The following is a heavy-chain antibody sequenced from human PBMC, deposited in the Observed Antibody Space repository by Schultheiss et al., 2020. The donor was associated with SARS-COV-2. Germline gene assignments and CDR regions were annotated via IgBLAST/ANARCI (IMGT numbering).Heavy chain of an antibody. Sequence: SVKVSCKASGGTFSSYAISWVRQAPGQGLEWMGRIIPILGIANYAQKFQGRVTITADKSTSTAYMELSSLRSEDTAVYYCARGGRYFDWLLLASWGQGTQVTVSS. CDR1: GGTFSSYA. V-gene: IGHV1-69*04. J-gene: IGHJ4*02. D-gene: IGHD3-9*01. CDR3: ARGGRYFDWLLLAS. CDR2: IIPILGIA.